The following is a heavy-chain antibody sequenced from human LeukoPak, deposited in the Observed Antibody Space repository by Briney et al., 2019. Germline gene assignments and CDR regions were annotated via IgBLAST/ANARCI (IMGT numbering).Heavy chain of an antibody. D-gene: IGHD1-1*01. Sequence: ASVKVSCKASGYTFTSYGIIWVRQAPGQGLEWMGWISDHNGNTNYAQKLQGRVTMTTDTSTSTAYMELRSLRSDDTAVYYCARAHQNWNGLSWFDPWGQGTLVTVSS. CDR2: ISDHNGNT. CDR1: GYTFTSYG. V-gene: IGHV1-18*01. J-gene: IGHJ5*02. CDR3: ARAHQNWNGLSWFDP.